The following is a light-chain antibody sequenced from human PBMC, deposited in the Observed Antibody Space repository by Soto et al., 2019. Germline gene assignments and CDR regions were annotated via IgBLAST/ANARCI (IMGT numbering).Light chain of an antibody. CDR2: RNN. CDR1: SYNIGTNY. J-gene: IGLJ2*01. V-gene: IGLV1-47*01. CDR3: ATWDDALSGVI. Sequence: QSVLTQPPSASGTPGQRVAISCSGSSYNIGTNYVYWYHQLPGTAPKLLIYRNNQRPSGVPDRFSGSKSGTSASLAISGLRSEDEADYYCATWDDALSGVIFGGGTKLTVL.